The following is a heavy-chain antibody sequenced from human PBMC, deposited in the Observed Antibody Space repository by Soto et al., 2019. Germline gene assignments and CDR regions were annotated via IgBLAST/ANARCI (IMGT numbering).Heavy chain of an antibody. V-gene: IGHV3-21*01. CDR1: GFTFSNYA. D-gene: IGHD2-8*01. CDR3: ARSTNRYYYYYYGMDV. Sequence: PGGSLRLSCAASGFTFSNYAMSWVRQAPGKGLEWVSSISSSSSYIYYADSVKGRFTISRDNAKNSLYLQMNSLRAEDTAVYYCARSTNRYYYYYYGMDVWGQGTTVTVSS. CDR2: ISSSSSYI. J-gene: IGHJ6*02.